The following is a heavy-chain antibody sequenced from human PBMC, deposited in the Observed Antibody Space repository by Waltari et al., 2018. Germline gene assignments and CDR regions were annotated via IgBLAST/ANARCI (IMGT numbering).Heavy chain of an antibody. CDR2: IYHSGNT. CDR3: ASLYDSSGYYPFDY. CDR1: GYSISSGYY. Sequence: QVQLQESGPGLVKPSETLSLTCAVSGYSISSGYYWGWIRQPPGKGLEWMGSIYHSGNTYYNPSRKRRVAISVDTSKNQFSLRRTSVTAADTAVYYCASLYDSSGYYPFDYWGQGTLVTVSS. J-gene: IGHJ4*02. V-gene: IGHV4-38-2*01. D-gene: IGHD3-22*01.